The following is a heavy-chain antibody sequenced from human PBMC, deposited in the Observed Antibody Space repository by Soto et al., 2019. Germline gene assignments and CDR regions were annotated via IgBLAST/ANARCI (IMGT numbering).Heavy chain of an antibody. CDR2: MNPNSGNG. Sequence: ASVKVSFKASGYAFSNNDISWVRQATGQGLEWMGWMNPNSGNGGYAQKFQGRVTTNRDTSTSTAYMELSSLASDDTAIYYCARMATSGTLNWFDPWGQGTLVTVSS. J-gene: IGHJ5*02. CDR1: GYAFSNND. CDR3: ARMATSGTLNWFDP. V-gene: IGHV1-8*01.